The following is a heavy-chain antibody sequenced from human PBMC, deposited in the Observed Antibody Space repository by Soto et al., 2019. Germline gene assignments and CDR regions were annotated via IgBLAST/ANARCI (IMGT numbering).Heavy chain of an antibody. D-gene: IGHD3-16*02. CDR3: ARSRSYRPHDAFDI. CDR1: GYTCTYRY. CDR2: ITPFNGNT. V-gene: IGHV1-45*02. Sequence: AMKVACKASGYTCTYRYLHWVQQSPGQALELLGWITPFNGNTSYAQKFQDRVTITRDRSMSTAYMELSSLRSEDTAMYYCARSRSYRPHDAFDIWGPGT. J-gene: IGHJ3*02.